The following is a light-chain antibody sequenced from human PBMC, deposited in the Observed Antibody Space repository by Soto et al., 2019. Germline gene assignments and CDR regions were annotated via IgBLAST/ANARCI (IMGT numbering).Light chain of an antibody. Sequence: IVMTQSPSTLSVSPGERSTLSCRASQSVSSYLAWYQQKPGQAPRLLIYDASNRATGIPARFSGSGSGTDFTLTISSLEPEDFAVYYCQQRSNWPHPFGQGTRLEIK. V-gene: IGKV3-11*01. CDR3: QQRSNWPHP. CDR1: QSVSSY. J-gene: IGKJ5*01. CDR2: DAS.